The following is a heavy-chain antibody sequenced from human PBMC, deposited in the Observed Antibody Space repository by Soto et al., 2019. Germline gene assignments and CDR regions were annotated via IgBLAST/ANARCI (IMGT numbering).Heavy chain of an antibody. CDR1: GYKFTTYW. J-gene: IGHJ4*02. V-gene: IGHV5-51*01. Sequence: WESLKISCKGSGYKFTTYWIGWVRQMPGKGLEWMAIIYPDDSDSRYSPSFQGQVTISADKSISTAYLQWSSLKASDTAIYYCVATYGDYLDYCGQGTLGTVSS. CDR2: IYPDDSDS. CDR3: VATYGDYLDY. D-gene: IGHD4-17*01.